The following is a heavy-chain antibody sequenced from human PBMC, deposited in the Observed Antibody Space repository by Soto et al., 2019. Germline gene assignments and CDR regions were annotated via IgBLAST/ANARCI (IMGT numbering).Heavy chain of an antibody. D-gene: IGHD3-3*01. V-gene: IGHV4-39*01. Sequence: PSETLSLTCTVSGCSISSSSYYWGWIRQPPGKGLEWIGSIYYSGSTYYNPSLKSRVTISVDTSKNQFSLKLSSVTAADTAVYYCASIRFLEWLSPLGLDPWGQGTLVTVSS. CDR2: IYYSGST. CDR1: GCSISSSSYY. J-gene: IGHJ5*02. CDR3: ASIRFLEWLSPLGLDP.